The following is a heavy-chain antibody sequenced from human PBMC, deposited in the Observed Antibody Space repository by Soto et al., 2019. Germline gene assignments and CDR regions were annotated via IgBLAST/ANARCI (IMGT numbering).Heavy chain of an antibody. V-gene: IGHV4-38-2*01. CDR2: LFHSGST. CDR1: GYSISGGYF. Sequence: PETLSLTCAVSGYSISGGYFWGWIRQPPGKGLEWIGSLFHSGSTFYNPSLKSRVTISLDTSKNQFFLKLTSVTAADTAIYYCARAPGYSYGPEDYWGQGTLVTVSS. J-gene: IGHJ4*02. CDR3: ARAPGYSYGPEDY. D-gene: IGHD5-18*01.